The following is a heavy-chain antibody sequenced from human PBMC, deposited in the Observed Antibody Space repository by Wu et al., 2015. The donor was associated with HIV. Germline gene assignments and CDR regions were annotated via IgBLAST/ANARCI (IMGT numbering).Heavy chain of an antibody. Sequence: QVQLVQSGAEVKKPGSSVKVSCKASGGTFSSYAISWVRQAPGQGLEYMGCFIPIFKIGNYAQKFQGRLTITADESTGTAYMDLSSLRSDDTAVYYCARGVVRSREFDTWGQGTLVTVSS. CDR3: ARGVVRSREFDT. D-gene: IGHD1-1*01. V-gene: IGHV1-69*12. J-gene: IGHJ4*02. CDR1: GGTFSSYA. CDR2: FIPIFKIG.